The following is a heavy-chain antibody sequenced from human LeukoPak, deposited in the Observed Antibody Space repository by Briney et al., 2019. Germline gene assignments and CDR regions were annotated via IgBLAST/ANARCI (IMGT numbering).Heavy chain of an antibody. Sequence: SVKVSCKASGGTFSSYAISWVRQAPGQGLEWMGRIIPILGIANYAQKFQGRVTITADKSTSTAYMELSSLRSEDTAVYYCANIPSGVLGVPYYFDYWGQGTLVTVSS. CDR1: GGTFSSYA. V-gene: IGHV1-69*04. CDR2: IIPILGIA. D-gene: IGHD3-10*01. CDR3: ANIPSGVLGVPYYFDY. J-gene: IGHJ4*02.